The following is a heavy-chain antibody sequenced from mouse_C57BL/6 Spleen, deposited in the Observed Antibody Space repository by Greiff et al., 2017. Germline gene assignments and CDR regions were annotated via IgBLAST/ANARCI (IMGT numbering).Heavy chain of an antibody. CDR3: ARDNPTLYGSSYPFAY. CDR1: GYSITSGYY. CDR2: ISYDGSN. Sequence: EVKLMESGPGLVKPSQSLSLTCSVTGYSITSGYYWNWIRQFPGNKLEWMGYISYDGSNNYNPSLKNRISITRDTSKNQFFLKLNSVTTEDTATYYCARDNPTLYGSSYPFAYWGQGTLVTVSA. J-gene: IGHJ3*01. V-gene: IGHV3-6*01. D-gene: IGHD1-1*01.